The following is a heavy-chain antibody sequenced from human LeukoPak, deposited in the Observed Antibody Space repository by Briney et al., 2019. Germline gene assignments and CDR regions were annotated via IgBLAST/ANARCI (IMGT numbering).Heavy chain of an antibody. CDR3: ASVRGYSSLNAFDI. D-gene: IGHD6-13*01. J-gene: IGHJ3*02. CDR1: GGSISSYY. CDR2: IYYSGST. V-gene: IGHV4-59*01. Sequence: PSETLSLTCTVSGGSISSYYWSWIRQPPGKGLEWIGYIYYSGSTNYNPSLKSRVTISVDTSKNQFSLKLSSVTAADTAVYYCASVRGYSSLNAFDIWGQGTMVTVSS.